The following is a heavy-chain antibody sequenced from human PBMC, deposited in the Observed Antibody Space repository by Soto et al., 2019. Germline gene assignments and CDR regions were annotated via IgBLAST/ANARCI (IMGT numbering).Heavy chain of an antibody. CDR2: IKQDGSEK. V-gene: IGHV3-7*01. J-gene: IGHJ4*02. CDR3: ARYLLEYSSSVMGY. Sequence: EVQLVESGGGLVQPGGSLRLSCAASGFTFSSYWMSWVRQAPGKGLEWVANIKQDGSEKYYVDSVKGRFTISRDNAKNSLYLQMNSLRAEDTALYYCARYLLEYSSSVMGYWGQGTLVTVSS. D-gene: IGHD6-6*01. CDR1: GFTFSSYW.